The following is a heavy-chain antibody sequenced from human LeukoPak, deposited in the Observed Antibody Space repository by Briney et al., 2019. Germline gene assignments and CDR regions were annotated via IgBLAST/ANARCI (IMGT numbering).Heavy chain of an antibody. CDR3: ARRGPLGGMDV. CDR1: GFTLRSSD. CDR2: IGTAGDP. V-gene: IGHV3-13*05. Sequence: GGSLRLSCAASGFTLRSSDMHWVRQATGKGLEWVSAIGTAGDPYYPGSVKGRFTISRENAKNSLYLQMNSLRAGDTAVYYCARRGPLGGMDVWGQGTTVTVSS. J-gene: IGHJ6*02.